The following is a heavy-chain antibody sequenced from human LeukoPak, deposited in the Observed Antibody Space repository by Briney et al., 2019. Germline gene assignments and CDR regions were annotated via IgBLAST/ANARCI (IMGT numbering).Heavy chain of an antibody. J-gene: IGHJ3*02. CDR3: ARRRDSSGYYPDAFDI. V-gene: IGHV5-51*01. D-gene: IGHD3-22*01. CDR2: IYPGDSDT. Sequence: GESLKISCKGSGYSFTSYWIGWVRQMPGKGLEWMGIIYPGDSDTSYSPSFQGQVTISADKSISTAYLQWSSLKASDTAMYYCARRRDSSGYYPDAFDIWGQGTMVTVSS. CDR1: GYSFTSYW.